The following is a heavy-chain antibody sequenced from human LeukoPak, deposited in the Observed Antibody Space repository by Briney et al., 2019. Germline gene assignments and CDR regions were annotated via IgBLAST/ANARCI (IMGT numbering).Heavy chain of an antibody. J-gene: IGHJ4*02. D-gene: IGHD6-19*01. Sequence: PGGSLRLSCAAPGFTFSSYAMHWVRQAPGKGLEWVAVISYDGSNKYYADSVKGRFTISRDNSKNTLYLQMNSLRAEDTAVYYCARQSSGWSRSFDYWGQGTLVTVSS. CDR2: ISYDGSNK. CDR1: GFTFSSYA. CDR3: ARQSSGWSRSFDY. V-gene: IGHV3-30*04.